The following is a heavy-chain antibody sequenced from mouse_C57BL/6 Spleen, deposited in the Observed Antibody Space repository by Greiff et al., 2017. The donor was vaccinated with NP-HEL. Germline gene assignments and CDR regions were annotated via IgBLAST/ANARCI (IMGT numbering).Heavy chain of an antibody. CDR2: ISSGGSYT. J-gene: IGHJ4*01. CDR3: ASSNATYAMDY. Sequence: EVQLMESGGDLVKPGGSLKLSCAASGFTFSSYGMSWVRQTPDKRLEWVATISSGGSYTYYPDSVKGRFTISRDNAKNTLYLQMSSLKSEDTAMYYCASSNATYAMDYWGQGTSVTVSS. V-gene: IGHV5-6*01. CDR1: GFTFSSYG.